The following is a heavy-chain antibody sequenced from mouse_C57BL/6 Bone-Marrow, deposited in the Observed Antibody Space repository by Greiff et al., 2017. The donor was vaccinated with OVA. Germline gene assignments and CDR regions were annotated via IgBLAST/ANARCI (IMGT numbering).Heavy chain of an antibody. CDR1: GFNIKDDY. CDR2: IDPENGDT. Sequence: VHVKQSGAELVRPGASVKLSCTASGFNIKDDYMHWVKQRPEQGLEWIGWIDPENGDTEYASKFQGKATITADTSSNTAYLQLSSLTSEDTAVYYCTVLRGYFDYWGQGTTLTVSS. J-gene: IGHJ2*01. CDR3: TVLRGYFDY. V-gene: IGHV14-4*01.